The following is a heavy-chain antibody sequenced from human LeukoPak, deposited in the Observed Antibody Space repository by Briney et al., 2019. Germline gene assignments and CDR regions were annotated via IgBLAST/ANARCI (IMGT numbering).Heavy chain of an antibody. Sequence: ASVKVSCKASGYTFISYDINWVRQVTGQGLEWMGWMNPNSGNTGYAQKFQGRVTITRNTSISTAFMELSSLRSEDTAVYYCARRAVGNSYYYSMDVWGRGTTVTVSS. V-gene: IGHV1-8*03. J-gene: IGHJ6*03. CDR1: GYTFISYD. D-gene: IGHD6-19*01. CDR2: MNPNSGNT. CDR3: ARRAVGNSYYYSMDV.